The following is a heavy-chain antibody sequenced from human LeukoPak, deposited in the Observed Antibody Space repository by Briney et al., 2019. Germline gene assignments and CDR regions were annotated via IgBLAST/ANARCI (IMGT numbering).Heavy chain of an antibody. V-gene: IGHV4-59*01. CDR3: ARNGVPSNWFDP. D-gene: IGHD2-8*01. CDR1: GGSISSYY. J-gene: IGHJ5*02. Sequence: SETLSLTCTVSGGSISSYYWSWIRQPPGKGLEWIGYIYYSGSTNYNPSLKSRVTISVDTSKNQFSLKLSSVTAADTAVYYCARNGVPSNWFDPWGQGTLVTVSS. CDR2: IYYSGST.